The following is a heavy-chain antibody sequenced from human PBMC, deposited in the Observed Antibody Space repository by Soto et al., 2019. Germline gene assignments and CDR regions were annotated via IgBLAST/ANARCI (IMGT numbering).Heavy chain of an antibody. J-gene: IGHJ4*02. CDR3: ARGRRHIVVVTAIPYYFDY. Sequence: QVQLQQWGAGLLKPSETLSLTCAVYGGSFGGYYWSWFRQPPGKGLEWIGEINHSGSTNYNPSLKSRATISVDTSKNQFSLKLSSVTAADTAVYYCARGRRHIVVVTAIPYYFDYWGQGTLVTVSS. CDR1: GGSFGGYY. V-gene: IGHV4-34*01. D-gene: IGHD2-21*02. CDR2: INHSGST.